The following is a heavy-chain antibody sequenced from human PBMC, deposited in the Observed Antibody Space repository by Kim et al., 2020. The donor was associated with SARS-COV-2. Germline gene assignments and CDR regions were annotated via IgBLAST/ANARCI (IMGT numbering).Heavy chain of an antibody. Sequence: GRFTISRDESKNTLYLQMNSLKAEDTAVYYCTTPYNAELELRDGDYYFDYWGQGTLVTVSS. V-gene: IGHV3-15*01. D-gene: IGHD1-7*01. CDR3: TTPYNAELELRDGDYYFDY. J-gene: IGHJ4*02.